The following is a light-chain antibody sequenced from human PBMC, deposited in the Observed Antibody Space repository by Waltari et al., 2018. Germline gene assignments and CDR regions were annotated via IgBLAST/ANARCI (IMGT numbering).Light chain of an antibody. Sequence: EIVFTQSPATLSLSPGAGATLSCRSSQSVISNLAWYQQKPGQAPRLLIYDASNRATGIPARFNGSGSGTDFTLTISRLEPDDFAVYYCQQRSNWPPYTFGQGTKLEIK. CDR3: QQRSNWPPYT. CDR1: QSVISN. J-gene: IGKJ2*01. CDR2: DAS. V-gene: IGKV3-11*01.